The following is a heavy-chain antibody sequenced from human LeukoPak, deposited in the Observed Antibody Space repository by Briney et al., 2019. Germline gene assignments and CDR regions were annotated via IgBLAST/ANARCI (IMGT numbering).Heavy chain of an antibody. J-gene: IGHJ6*02. CDR2: IYHSGST. V-gene: IGHV4-30-2*01. D-gene: IGHD3-22*01. CDR1: GGSISSGGYY. CDR3: ARVPRDFYDSSGSPLYYYAMDV. Sequence: TLSLTCTVSGGSISSGGYYWSWIRQPPGKGLEWIGYIYHSGSTYYNPSLKSRVTISVDRSKNQFSLKLSSVTAADTAVYYCARVPRDFYDSSGSPLYYYAMDVWGQGTTVTVSS.